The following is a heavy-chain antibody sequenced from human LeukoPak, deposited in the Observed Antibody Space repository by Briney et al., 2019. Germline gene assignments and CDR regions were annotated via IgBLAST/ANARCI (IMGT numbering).Heavy chain of an antibody. V-gene: IGHV4-34*01. J-gene: IGHJ4*02. CDR2: INHSGST. CDR1: GGSFSGYY. Sequence: SETLSLTCAVYGGSFSGYYWSWIRQPPGKGLEWIGEINHSGSTNYNPSLKSRVTISVGTSKNQFSLKLSSVTAADTAVYYCASYTAGGGGLDYWGQGTLVTVSS. D-gene: IGHD5-18*01. CDR3: ASYTAGGGGLDY.